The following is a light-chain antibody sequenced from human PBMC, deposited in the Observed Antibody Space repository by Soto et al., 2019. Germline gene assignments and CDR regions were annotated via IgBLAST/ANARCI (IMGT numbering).Light chain of an antibody. CDR1: LSVSSSY. CDR3: QQYGSSPFT. J-gene: IGKJ3*01. V-gene: IGKV3-20*01. CDR2: GAS. Sequence: EIVLTQSPGTLSLSPGERATLSCRASLSVSSSYLAWYQQKPGQAPRLLIYGASSRATGIPDRFSGSGSGTDFTLTISRLEPEDFAVYYCQQYGSSPFTFGPGT.